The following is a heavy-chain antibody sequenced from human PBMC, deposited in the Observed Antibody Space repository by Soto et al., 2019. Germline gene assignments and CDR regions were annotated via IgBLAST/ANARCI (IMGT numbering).Heavy chain of an antibody. J-gene: IGHJ3*01. V-gene: IGHV4-34*01. CDR2: INHSGST. D-gene: IGHD2-15*01. Sequence: SETLSLTCAVYGGSYSGYYWSWIRQPPGKGLEWIGEINHSGSTNYNPSLKSRVTISVDTSKNQFSLKLSSVTAADTAVYYCARELGGHDVFDVWGQGTMVTVSS. CDR1: GGSYSGYY. CDR3: ARELGGHDVFDV.